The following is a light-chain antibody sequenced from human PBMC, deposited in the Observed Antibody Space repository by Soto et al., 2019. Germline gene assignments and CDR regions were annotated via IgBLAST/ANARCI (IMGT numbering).Light chain of an antibody. CDR2: GAS. Sequence: EIMMTQSPPTLSVSPGERATLSCSASQSVSSSLAWYQQKPGQAPRLLIYGASTRATGTPARFSGSGSGTEFTLTISSLQSEDFAVYYCQQYKSWPPITFGQGTRLEIK. J-gene: IGKJ5*01. CDR3: QQYKSWPPIT. V-gene: IGKV3-15*01. CDR1: QSVSSS.